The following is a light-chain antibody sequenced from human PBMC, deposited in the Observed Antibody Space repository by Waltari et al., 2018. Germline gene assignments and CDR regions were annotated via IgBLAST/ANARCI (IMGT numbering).Light chain of an antibody. Sequence: SYVLTQPPSVSVAPGKTARITCGGNNIGSKSVHWYQQKPGQAPVLVIYYDSYRPSGIPERFSGSNSGNTAILTISRVEAGDEADYYCQVWDSSSDHVVFGGGTKLTVL. J-gene: IGLJ2*01. CDR3: QVWDSSSDHVV. CDR1: NIGSKS. CDR2: YDS. V-gene: IGLV3-21*04.